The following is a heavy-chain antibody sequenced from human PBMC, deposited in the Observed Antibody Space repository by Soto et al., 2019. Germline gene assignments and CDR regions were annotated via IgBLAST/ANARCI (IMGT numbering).Heavy chain of an antibody. Sequence: QVQLVQSGAQVKKPGSSMKVSCKASGGTFSSYAISWVRQAPGQGLEWMGGIIPIFGTANYAQKFQGRVTITADESTSTAYMELSSLRSEDSAVYYCARGSIFGVVISYYGMDVWGQGTTVTVSS. V-gene: IGHV1-69*01. CDR2: IIPIFGTA. J-gene: IGHJ6*02. CDR1: GGTFSSYA. D-gene: IGHD3-3*01. CDR3: ARGSIFGVVISYYGMDV.